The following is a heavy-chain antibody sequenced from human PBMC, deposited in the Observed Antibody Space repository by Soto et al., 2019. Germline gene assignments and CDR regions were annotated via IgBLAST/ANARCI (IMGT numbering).Heavy chain of an antibody. CDR3: ARDYNGFWSGHFDY. CDR2: ISYDGSNE. D-gene: IGHD3-3*01. Sequence: GGSLRLSCAASGFFFGAYTMHWVRQAPGKGLEWVAVISYDGSNEYYADSVKGRFTISRDNSKNTLYLQMDSLRAEDTAVFYCARDYNGFWSGHFDYWGQGALVTVSS. V-gene: IGHV3-30-3*01. J-gene: IGHJ4*02. CDR1: GFFFGAYT.